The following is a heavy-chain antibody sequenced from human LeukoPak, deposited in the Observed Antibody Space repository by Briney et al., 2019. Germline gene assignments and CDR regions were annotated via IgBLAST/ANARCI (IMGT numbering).Heavy chain of an antibody. CDR3: ASLRVDILTGYPNWFDP. Sequence: PGGSLRLSCAASGFTVGSNYTSWVRQAPGKGLEWVSVIYTGGSTYYADSVKGRFTISRDNSKNTLYLQMNSLRAEDTAVYYCASLRVDILTGYPNWFDPWGQGTLVTVSS. CDR2: IYTGGST. J-gene: IGHJ5*02. CDR1: GFTVGSNY. D-gene: IGHD3-9*01. V-gene: IGHV3-53*01.